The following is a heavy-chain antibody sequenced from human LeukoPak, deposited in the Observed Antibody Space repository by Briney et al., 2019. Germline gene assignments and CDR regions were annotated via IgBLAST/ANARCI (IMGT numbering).Heavy chain of an antibody. CDR1: GYSFTSYW. D-gene: IGHD6-19*01. J-gene: IGHJ3*02. Sequence: GESLKISCKGSGYSFTSYWIGWVRQMPGKGLEWMGILYPVDSDTRYSPSFQGQVTISADESLSTAYLQGSGLKPPETPMYYCGRQKAVVGTKAFDIWGKGQWSPSLQ. CDR2: LYPVDSDT. CDR3: GRQKAVVGTKAFDI. V-gene: IGHV5-51*01.